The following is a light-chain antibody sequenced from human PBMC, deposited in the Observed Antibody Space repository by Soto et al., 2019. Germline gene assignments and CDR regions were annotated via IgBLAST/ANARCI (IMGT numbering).Light chain of an antibody. Sequence: DIQMTQSPSTLSASVGDRVTITCRASQSISSWLAWYQQKPGKAPKLLIYDASSFESGAPSRFSGSGSGTELTLTIISLQPHDCETFYCQQYNSYQWTFGQGTKVAIK. CDR1: QSISSW. J-gene: IGKJ1*01. CDR2: DAS. V-gene: IGKV1-5*01. CDR3: QQYNSYQWT.